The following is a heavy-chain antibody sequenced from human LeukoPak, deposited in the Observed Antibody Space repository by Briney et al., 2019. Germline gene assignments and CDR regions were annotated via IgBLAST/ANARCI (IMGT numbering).Heavy chain of an antibody. CDR1: GGSFSGYY. J-gene: IGHJ4*02. D-gene: IGHD1-7*01. CDR3: ARRRNYTHYFDY. V-gene: IGHV4-34*01. Sequence: SETLSLTCAVYGGSFSGYYWSWIRQPPGKGLEWIGEINHSGSTNYNPSLKSRVTISVDTSKNQFSLKLSSVTAADTAVYYCARRRNYTHYFDYWGQGTLVTVSS. CDR2: INHSGST.